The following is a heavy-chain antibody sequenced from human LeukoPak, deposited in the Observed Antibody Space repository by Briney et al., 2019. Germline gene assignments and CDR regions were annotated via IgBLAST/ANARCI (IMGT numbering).Heavy chain of an antibody. D-gene: IGHD6-6*01. CDR3: ARGGIAARPGGY. CDR1: GFTFSSFG. Sequence: GGSLRLSCAASGFTFSSFGMHWVRQAPGKGLEWVANIKQDGSEKYYVDSVKGRFTISRDNAKNSLYLQMNSLRAEDTAVYYCARGGIAARPGGYWGQGTLVTVSS. J-gene: IGHJ4*02. CDR2: IKQDGSEK. V-gene: IGHV3-7*04.